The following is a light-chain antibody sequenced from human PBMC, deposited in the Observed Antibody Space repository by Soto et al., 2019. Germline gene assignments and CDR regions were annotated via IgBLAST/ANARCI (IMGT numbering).Light chain of an antibody. J-gene: IGLJ1*01. CDR3: SSFTSTSTRL. Sequence: QSALTQPASVSGSPGQSITISCTGTSSDIGSYDYVSWYQQHPCKAPNLIIYEVTDRPSGVSNRFSGSKSGNTASLTISGLQAEDEADYYCSSFTSTSTRLFGSGTKVTVL. V-gene: IGLV2-14*01. CDR2: EVT. CDR1: SSDIGSYDY.